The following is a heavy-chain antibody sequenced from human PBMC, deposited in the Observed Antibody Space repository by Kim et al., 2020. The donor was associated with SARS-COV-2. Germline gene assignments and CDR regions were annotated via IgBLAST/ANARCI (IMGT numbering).Heavy chain of an antibody. CDR1: GGSISSYY. CDR2: IYYSGST. Sequence: SETLSLTCTVSGGSISSYYWSWIRQPPGKGLEWIGYIYYSGSTNYNPSLKSRVTISVDTSKNQFSLKLSSVTAADTAAYYCVRGAVLTVSFVYSGQGT. V-gene: IGHV4-59*01. D-gene: IGHD2-21*02. CDR3: VRGAVLTVSFVY. J-gene: IGHJ4*02.